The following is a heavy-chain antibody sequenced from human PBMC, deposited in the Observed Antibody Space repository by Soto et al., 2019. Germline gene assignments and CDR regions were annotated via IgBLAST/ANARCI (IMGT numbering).Heavy chain of an antibody. Sequence: GGSLRLSCAASGFTFDDYGMSWVRQAPGKGLEWVSGINWNGGSTGYADSVKGRFTISRDNAKNSLYLQMNSLRAEDTALYYCARAYCGGDCYSLAYYYGMDVWGQGTTVTVSS. J-gene: IGHJ6*02. D-gene: IGHD2-21*02. CDR3: ARAYCGGDCYSLAYYYGMDV. V-gene: IGHV3-20*04. CDR2: INWNGGST. CDR1: GFTFDDYG.